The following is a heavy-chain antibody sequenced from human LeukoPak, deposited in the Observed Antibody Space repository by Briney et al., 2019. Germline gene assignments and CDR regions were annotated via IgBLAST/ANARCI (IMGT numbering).Heavy chain of an antibody. CDR2: IYPGDSDT. D-gene: IGHD6-19*01. Sequence: GESLKISCKGSGYSFTSYWIGWVRHMPEKGLEWMGIIYPGDSDTRYSPSFQGQVTISADKSISTGYLQWSSLKASDTAMYYCARHGAVAGRSRGDYDYWGQGTLVTVSS. CDR3: ARHGAVAGRSRGDYDY. V-gene: IGHV5-51*01. CDR1: GYSFTSYW. J-gene: IGHJ4*02.